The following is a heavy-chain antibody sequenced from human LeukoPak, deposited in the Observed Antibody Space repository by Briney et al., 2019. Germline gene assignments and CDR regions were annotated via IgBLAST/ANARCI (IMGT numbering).Heavy chain of an antibody. V-gene: IGHV3-48*01. D-gene: IGHD3-22*01. CDR1: GFTFSTYS. Sequence: GGSLRLSCAASGFTFSTYSMNWVRQAPGKGLEWISYITSTSRTTHYADSVRGRFTISRDNAKNSLYLQMNSLRVEDTAVYFCVRDPDSLDYWGQGTLVTVSS. J-gene: IGHJ4*02. CDR2: ITSTSRTT. CDR3: VRDPDSLDY.